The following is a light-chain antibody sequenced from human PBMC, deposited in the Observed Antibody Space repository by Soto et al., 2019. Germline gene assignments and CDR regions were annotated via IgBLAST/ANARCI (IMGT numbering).Light chain of an antibody. V-gene: IGLV2-14*01. J-gene: IGLJ1*01. Sequence: QSALTPPASVSGSPGQSITISRTGTSSDVGGYNYVSWYQQHPGKAPKLMIYDVSNRPSGVSNRFSGSKSGNTASLTISGLQAEDEADYYCSSYTSSSTSVFGTGTKVTVL. CDR2: DVS. CDR1: SSDVGGYNY. CDR3: SSYTSSSTSV.